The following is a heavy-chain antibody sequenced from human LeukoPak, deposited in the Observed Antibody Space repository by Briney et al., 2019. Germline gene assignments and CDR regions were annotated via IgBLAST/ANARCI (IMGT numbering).Heavy chain of an antibody. CDR2: INHSGSA. CDR1: GGSFNNYY. Sequence: TSETLSLTCAVYGGSFNNYYWSWIRQPPGKGLEWIREINHSGSANYNPSLKSRVTISVDTSKNQFSLKLSSVTAADTAVYYCARGLVVANSYYYYMDVWGKGTTVTVSS. CDR3: ARGLVVANSYYYYMDV. J-gene: IGHJ6*03. D-gene: IGHD3-22*01. V-gene: IGHV4-34*01.